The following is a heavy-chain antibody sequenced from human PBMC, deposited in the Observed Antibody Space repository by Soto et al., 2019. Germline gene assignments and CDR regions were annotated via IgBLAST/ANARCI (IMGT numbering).Heavy chain of an antibody. Sequence: EVQLVESGGGLVQPGGSLRLSCAASGFTFSDHYMDWVRQAPGKGLEWIGRARKKANSYSTEYAATVKGRFTISRDDSKNSLSLQMNSMNTDDTAVYYCVRSVLTTDWYADYWGQGALVTVSS. CDR2: ARKKANSYST. J-gene: IGHJ4*02. CDR3: VRSVLTTDWYADY. CDR1: GFTFSDHY. V-gene: IGHV3-72*01. D-gene: IGHD3-9*01.